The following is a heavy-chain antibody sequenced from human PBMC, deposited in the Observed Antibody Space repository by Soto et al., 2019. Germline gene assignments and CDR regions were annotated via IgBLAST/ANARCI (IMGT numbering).Heavy chain of an antibody. Sequence: EVQLLESGGGVVQPGGSLRLSCAASGFTFSNYAMNWVRQAPVKGLEWVSVISGSGDSTYYADSVKGRFTISRDNSKKAVDLQLNSRPAEDTAVYYCARRGSGCDYDVWGQGTMVTVSS. CDR2: ISGSGDST. J-gene: IGHJ4*02. CDR1: GFTFSNYA. CDR3: ARRGSGCDYDV. D-gene: IGHD1-26*01. V-gene: IGHV3-23*01.